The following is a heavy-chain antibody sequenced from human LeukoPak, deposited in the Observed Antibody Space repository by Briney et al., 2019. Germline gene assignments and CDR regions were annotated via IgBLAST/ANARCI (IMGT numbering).Heavy chain of an antibody. CDR1: GASISGYY. CDR2: IFSSGPI. J-gene: IGHJ3*02. Sequence: SETLSLTCTFSGASISGYYWNWIRQPAGKGLEWIGRIFSSGPINYNPSLKSRVTMSVDLSKNQFFLRLTSVTAADTAMYYCARGVVYDDFGNPDTFDIWGQGTMVTVSS. CDR3: ARGVVYDDFGNPDTFDI. V-gene: IGHV4-4*07. D-gene: IGHD5/OR15-5a*01.